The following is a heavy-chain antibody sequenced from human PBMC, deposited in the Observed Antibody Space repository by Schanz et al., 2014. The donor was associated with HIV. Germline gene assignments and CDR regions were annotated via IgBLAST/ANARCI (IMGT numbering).Heavy chain of an antibody. CDR3: AKPEYDSRGNSQSHFDY. Sequence: EVQLLESGGGSVQPGGSLRLSCAASGFNFNNYAMTWVRQAPGKGLEWVSSISKSGGRTYYADSVNGRFTISRDNSKNTLYLQMTTLRIDDTAVYYCAKPEYDSRGNSQSHFDYWGQGTLVTVSS. CDR2: ISKSGGRT. V-gene: IGHV3-23*01. J-gene: IGHJ4*02. D-gene: IGHD3-22*01. CDR1: GFNFNNYA.